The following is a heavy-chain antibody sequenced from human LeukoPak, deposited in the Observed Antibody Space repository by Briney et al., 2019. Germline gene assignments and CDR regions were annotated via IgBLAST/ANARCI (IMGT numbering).Heavy chain of an antibody. CDR2: IEQDGSEK. J-gene: IGHJ4*02. CDR1: GFSINNYW. Sequence: GGSLRLSCVASGFSINNYWMTWVRQAPGKGLEWVANIEQDGSEKYYVNSVKGRFTVSRDNAKNSLYLQMNSLRAEDTAVYYCASVPYSSGWHFDYWGQGTLVTVSS. CDR3: ASVPYSSGWHFDY. D-gene: IGHD6-19*01. V-gene: IGHV3-7*01.